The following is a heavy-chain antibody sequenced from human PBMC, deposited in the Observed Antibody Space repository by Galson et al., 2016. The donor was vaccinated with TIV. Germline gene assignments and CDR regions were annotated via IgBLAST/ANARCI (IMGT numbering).Heavy chain of an antibody. J-gene: IGHJ4*02. CDR2: INWNSGRM. D-gene: IGHD6-19*01. V-gene: IGHV3-9*01. CDR1: GFTFEDYA. CDR3: AKGIGAGWKGPTLDY. Sequence: SLRLSCAASGFTFEDYAMHWVRHAPGKGLEWVSGINWNSGRMGYADSVKGRFTISRDNAKNSLYLQLNSLRGEDTALYYCAKGIGAGWKGPTLDYWGRRTLVSVSS.